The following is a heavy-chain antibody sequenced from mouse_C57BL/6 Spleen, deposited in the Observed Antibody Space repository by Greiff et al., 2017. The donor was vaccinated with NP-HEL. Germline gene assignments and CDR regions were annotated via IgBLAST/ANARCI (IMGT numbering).Heavy chain of an antibody. D-gene: IGHD2-5*01. CDR1: GYTSPDSN. CDR3: ARAYYSNYEGFAY. J-gene: IGHJ3*01. V-gene: IGHV1-18*01. CDR2: INPNNGGT. Sequence: EVQLQQSGPELVKPGASVKIPCKASGYTSPDSNMAWVNKSNGKSLEWIGDINPNNGGTIYNQKFKGKATLTVDKSSSTAYMELRSLTSEDTAVYYCARAYYSNYEGFAYWGQGTLVTVSA.